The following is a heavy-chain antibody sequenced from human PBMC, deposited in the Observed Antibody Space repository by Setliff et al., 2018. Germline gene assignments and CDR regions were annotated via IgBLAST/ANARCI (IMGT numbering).Heavy chain of an antibody. V-gene: IGHV3-49*04. CDR3: SREWAFDY. CDR2: IRSKESGGTT. CDR1: GFTFGDYT. Sequence: GGSLRLSCTASGFTFGDYTMSWVRQAPGKGLEWVGFIRSKESGGTTEYAAPVKGRITISRDDSKSIAYLQMNSLKSEDTAVYYCSREWAFDYWGQGTLVTVSS. J-gene: IGHJ4*02.